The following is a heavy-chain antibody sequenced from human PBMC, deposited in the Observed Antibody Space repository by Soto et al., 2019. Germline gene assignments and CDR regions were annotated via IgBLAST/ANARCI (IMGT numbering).Heavy chain of an antibody. D-gene: IGHD5-12*01. J-gene: IGHJ5*02. CDR1: GGSISSGAYY. CDR3: ARGIYSFLSSRFDP. Sequence: QVQLQESGPGLVKPSQTLSLTCTVSGGSISSGAYYWSWIRQHPGKGLEWLGYILYSGSTDFNPSLMSRVAISVDACKNQCSSRLSSVTAADTAVYYCARGIYSFLSSRFDPWGQGTLVTVSS. V-gene: IGHV4-31*03. CDR2: ILYSGST.